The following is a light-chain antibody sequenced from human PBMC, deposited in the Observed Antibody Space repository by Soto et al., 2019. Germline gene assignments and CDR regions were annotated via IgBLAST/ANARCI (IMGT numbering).Light chain of an antibody. J-gene: IGLJ1*01. CDR3: WPNAGWRQYV. CDR1: SSDVGSYNL. V-gene: IGLV2-23*01. Sequence: QSVLTQPASVSGSPGQSITISCTGTSSDVGSYNLVSWYQQHPGKAPKLMIYEGSKRPSGVSNRFSGSTSGNTASLTISGPQAEDEGDYYCWPNAGWRQYVFGTGTKVTVL. CDR2: EGS.